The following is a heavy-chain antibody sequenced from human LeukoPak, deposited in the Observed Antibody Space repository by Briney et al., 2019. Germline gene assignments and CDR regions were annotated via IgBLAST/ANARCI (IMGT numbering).Heavy chain of an antibody. Sequence: GASVKVSCKASGYTFTSYGINWLRQAPGQGLEWMGWISDYNGNTNYAQKFQGRVTMTWDTSISTAYMELSRLRSDDTAIYYCARGRFYTSGSYYNRLDYWGQGTLVTVSS. V-gene: IGHV1-18*01. CDR3: ARGRFYTSGSYYNRLDY. D-gene: IGHD3-10*01. CDR2: ISDYNGNT. J-gene: IGHJ4*02. CDR1: GYTFTSYG.